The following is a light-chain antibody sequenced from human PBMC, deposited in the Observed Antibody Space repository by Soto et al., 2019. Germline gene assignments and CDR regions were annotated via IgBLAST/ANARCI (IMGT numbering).Light chain of an antibody. CDR3: QHYNTFSFYT. V-gene: IGKV1-5*01. Sequence: DIQMTQSPSTLSASVGDRVTITCRASQSISSWLAWYQQKPGKAPQLLISGASSLESGVPSRFSGSGSGTEFTLSISSLQADDFATYYCQHYNTFSFYTFGQGTKVDIK. CDR2: GAS. CDR1: QSISSW. J-gene: IGKJ2*01.